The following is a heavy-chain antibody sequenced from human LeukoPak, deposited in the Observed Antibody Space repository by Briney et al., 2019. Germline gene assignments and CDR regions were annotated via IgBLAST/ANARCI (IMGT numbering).Heavy chain of an antibody. CDR1: GFSFSTSW. CDR3: ARRDGYSIFQH. CDR2: INQDGSEI. D-gene: IGHD5-24*01. V-gene: IGHV3-7*03. J-gene: IGHJ1*01. Sequence: GGSLRLSRVASGFSFSTSWMSWVRQAPGRGLEWVANINQDGSEIYYVDSVKGRFTISRDNAKNSLYLQMNSLRAEDSAMYYCARRDGYSIFQHWGQGTLVTVSS.